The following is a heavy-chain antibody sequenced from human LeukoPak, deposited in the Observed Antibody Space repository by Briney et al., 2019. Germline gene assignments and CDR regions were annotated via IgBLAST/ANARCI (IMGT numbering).Heavy chain of an antibody. V-gene: IGHV3-30*04. J-gene: IGHJ4*02. CDR3: ISVSSGNSAYFDY. D-gene: IGHD4-23*01. CDR2: ISYDGSNK. CDR1: GFTFSSYA. Sequence: GGSLRLSCAASGFTFSSYAMHWVRQAPGKGLERVPVISYDGSNKYYADSVKARFTISRDNSKNTLYLQMNGLRAEDTAVYYCISVSSGNSAYFDYWGQGTLVTVSS.